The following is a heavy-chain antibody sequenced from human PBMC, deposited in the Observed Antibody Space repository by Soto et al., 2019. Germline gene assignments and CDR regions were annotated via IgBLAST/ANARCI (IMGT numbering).Heavy chain of an antibody. D-gene: IGHD2-15*01. V-gene: IGHV4-39*01. Sequence: QLQLQESGPGLVKPSETLSLTCTVSGGSISSSSYYWGWIRQPPGKGLEWIGSIYYSGSTYYNPSLKSRVTISVDTSKNQFSLKLSSVTAADTAVYYCARLDFGYCSGGSCSIDPWGQGTLVTVSS. J-gene: IGHJ5*02. CDR3: ARLDFGYCSGGSCSIDP. CDR1: GGSISSSSYY. CDR2: IYYSGST.